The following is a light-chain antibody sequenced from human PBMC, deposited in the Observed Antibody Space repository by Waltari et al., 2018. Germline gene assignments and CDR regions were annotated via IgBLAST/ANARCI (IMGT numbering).Light chain of an antibody. V-gene: IGKV2-28*01. CDR3: MQALHTPPA. J-gene: IGKJ1*01. CDR1: QSLLHSNGYNY. CDR2: LGS. Sequence: DTVMTQSPLSLTVTPGEPASISCRSSQSLLHSNGYNYLDWYLQKPGQPPQLLIYLGSERASGVPDRFSGSGSGTDFTLKISSVEAEDIGVYYCMQALHTPPAFGQGTRVEI.